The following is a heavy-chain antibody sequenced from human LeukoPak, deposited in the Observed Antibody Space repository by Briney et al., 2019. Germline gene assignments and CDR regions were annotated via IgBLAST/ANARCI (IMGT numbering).Heavy chain of an antibody. Sequence: SETLSLTCTVSGGSISSYYWSWIRQPPGQGLEWIGYIYYSGSTNYNPSLKSRVTISVDTSKNQFSLKLSSVTAADTAVYYCARELYGSGRAYYYYYGMDVWGQGTTVTVSS. J-gene: IGHJ6*02. CDR1: GGSISSYY. D-gene: IGHD3-10*01. CDR3: ARELYGSGRAYYYYYGMDV. V-gene: IGHV4-59*01. CDR2: IYYSGST.